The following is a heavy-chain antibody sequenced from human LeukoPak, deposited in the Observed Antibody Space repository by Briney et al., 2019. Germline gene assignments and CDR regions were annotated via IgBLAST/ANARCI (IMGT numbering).Heavy chain of an antibody. CDR2: ISAYNGST. D-gene: IGHD3-10*01. CDR3: ARNLWFGESSDAFDM. V-gene: IGHV1-18*01. J-gene: IGHJ3*02. Sequence: ASVKVSCKASGYTFTSYGISWVRQAPGQGLEWMGWISAYNGSTNYAQKFQGRVTMTRDTSISTAYMEMSRLRSDDTAVYYCARNLWFGESSDAFDMWGQGTMVTVSS. CDR1: GYTFTSYG.